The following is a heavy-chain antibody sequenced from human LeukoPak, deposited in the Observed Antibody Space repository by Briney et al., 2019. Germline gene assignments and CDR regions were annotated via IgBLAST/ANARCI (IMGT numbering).Heavy chain of an antibody. V-gene: IGHV1-18*01. CDR2: ISAYNGNT. Sequence: GASVKVSFKASGYTFTSYGISWVRPAPGQALEWMGWISAYNGNTNYAHKLQDRVNMTTDTSTSTAYMEMRSLRSDDTAVYYCARGYYDSSGPDYWGQGTLVTVSS. J-gene: IGHJ4*02. CDR1: GYTFTSYG. CDR3: ARGYYDSSGPDY. D-gene: IGHD3-22*01.